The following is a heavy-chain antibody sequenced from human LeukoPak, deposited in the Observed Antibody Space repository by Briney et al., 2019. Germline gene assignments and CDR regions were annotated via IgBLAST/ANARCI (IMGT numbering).Heavy chain of an antibody. V-gene: IGHV3-21*01. Sequence: GGSLRLSCAASGFTFSSYSMNWVRQAPGKGLAWVSSISSSSSYIYYADSVKGRFTISRDNAKNSLYLQMNSLRAEDTAVYYCARAGAYYYDSSGSPGRAFDYWGQGTLVTVSS. CDR1: GFTFSSYS. D-gene: IGHD3-22*01. CDR3: ARAGAYYYDSSGSPGRAFDY. CDR2: ISSSSSYI. J-gene: IGHJ4*02.